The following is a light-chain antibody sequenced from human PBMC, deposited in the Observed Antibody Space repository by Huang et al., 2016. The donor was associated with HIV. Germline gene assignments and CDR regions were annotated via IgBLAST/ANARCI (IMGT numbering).Light chain of an antibody. CDR1: QDISNY. CDR3: QQYDNLPIT. V-gene: IGKV1-33*01. J-gene: IGKJ5*01. CDR2: DAS. Sequence: DIQMTQSPSSLSASVGDRVTITCQASQDISNYLIWYQQKPGKAPKLLIYDASNLETGVPSRCSGSGSGIDFTFTISSLQPEDIATYYCQQYDNLPITFGQGTRLEMK.